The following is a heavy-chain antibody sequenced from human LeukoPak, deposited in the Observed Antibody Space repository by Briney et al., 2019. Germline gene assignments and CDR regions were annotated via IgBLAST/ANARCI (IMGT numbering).Heavy chain of an antibody. CDR1: GFTFSDYY. CDR3: ARADCSSTSCYELDY. V-gene: IGHV3-11*04. Sequence: PGGSLRLSCAGPGFTFSDYYMSWIRQAPGKGLEWVSYISGSDTTIYYADSVKGRFTISRDNAQNSLYLQMNTLRADDTAVYYCARADCSSTSCYELDYWGQGTLVTVSS. D-gene: IGHD2-2*01. CDR2: ISGSDTTI. J-gene: IGHJ4*02.